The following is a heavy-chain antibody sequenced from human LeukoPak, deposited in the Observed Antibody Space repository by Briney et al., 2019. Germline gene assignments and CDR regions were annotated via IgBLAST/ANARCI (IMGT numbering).Heavy chain of an antibody. CDR3: ARGYFYDSSGPNYYYYYYMDV. V-gene: IGHV4-38-2*01. D-gene: IGHD3-22*01. CDR2: IYHSGST. CDR1: GYSISSGYY. Sequence: SETLSLTCAVSGYSISSGYYWGWIRQPPGKGLEWIGSIYHSGSTYYNPSLKSRVTISVDTSKNQFSLKLSSVTAADTAVYYCARGYFYDSSGPNYYYYYYMDVWGKGTTVTVSS. J-gene: IGHJ6*03.